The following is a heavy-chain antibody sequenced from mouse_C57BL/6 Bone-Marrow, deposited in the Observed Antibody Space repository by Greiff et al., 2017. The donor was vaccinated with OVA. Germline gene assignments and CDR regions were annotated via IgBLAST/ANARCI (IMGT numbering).Heavy chain of an antibody. D-gene: IGHD2-4*01. CDR2: INPSTGGT. Sequence: EVKLVESGPELVKPGASVKISCKASGYSFTGYYMNWVKQSPEKSLEWIGEINPSTGGTTYNQKFKAKATLTVDKSSSTAYMQLKSLTSEDSAVYYCARSSGDYDPYWGQGTLVTVSA. V-gene: IGHV1-42*01. CDR3: ARSSGDYDPY. CDR1: GYSFTGYY. J-gene: IGHJ3*01.